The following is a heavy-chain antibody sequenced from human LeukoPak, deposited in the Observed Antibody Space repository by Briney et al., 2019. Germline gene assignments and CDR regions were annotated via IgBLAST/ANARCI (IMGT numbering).Heavy chain of an antibody. D-gene: IGHD3-10*01. Sequence: PGRSLRLCCAASGFTFSSYAMHWVRQAPGKGLEWVAVISYDGSNKYYADSVKGRFTISRDNSKNTLYLQMNSLRAEDTAVYYCARVRELLWFGDLREAFDIWGQGTMVTVSS. J-gene: IGHJ3*02. CDR3: ARVRELLWFGDLREAFDI. CDR2: ISYDGSNK. V-gene: IGHV3-30-3*01. CDR1: GFTFSSYA.